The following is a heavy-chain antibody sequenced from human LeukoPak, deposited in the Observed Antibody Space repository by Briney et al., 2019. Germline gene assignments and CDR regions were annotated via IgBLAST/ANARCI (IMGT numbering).Heavy chain of an antibody. Sequence: GGSLRLSCAASGFTFSSYAMSWVRQAPGKGLEWVSAISGSGGSTYYADSVKGRFTISRDNSKNTLYLQMNSLRTEDTAVYYCAKGRRVVVAAPFDYWGQGTLVTVSS. CDR2: ISGSGGST. CDR1: GFTFSSYA. D-gene: IGHD2-15*01. CDR3: AKGRRVVVAAPFDY. V-gene: IGHV3-23*01. J-gene: IGHJ4*02.